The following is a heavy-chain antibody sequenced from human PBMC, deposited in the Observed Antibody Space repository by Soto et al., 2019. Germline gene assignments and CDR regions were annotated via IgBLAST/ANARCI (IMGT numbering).Heavy chain of an antibody. CDR2: ITAGNGNT. Sequence: QVQLVQSGAEVKKPGASVKVSCKASGYTFTSYAMNWVRQAPGQRLEWMGWITAGNGNTKYSQKCQGRVTMTRETSESTVYMDLSSLRSEDTAVYYCARGIVSLANWGQGNLVTVSS. J-gene: IGHJ4*02. V-gene: IGHV1-3*01. CDR1: GYTFTSYA. CDR3: ARGIVSLAN. D-gene: IGHD1-26*01.